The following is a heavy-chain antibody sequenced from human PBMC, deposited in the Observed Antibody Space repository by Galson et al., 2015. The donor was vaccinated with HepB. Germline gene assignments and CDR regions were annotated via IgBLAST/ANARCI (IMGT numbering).Heavy chain of an antibody. V-gene: IGHV5-10-1*01. CDR3: ARHYYYDSSGYYPYHAFDI. CDR1: GYSFTSYW. Sequence: QSGAEVKKPGESLRISCKGSGYSFTSYWISWVRQMPGKGLEWMGRIDPSDSYTNYSPSFQGHVTISADKSISTAYLQWSSLKASDTAMYYCARHYYYDSSGYYPYHAFDIWGQGTMITVSS. J-gene: IGHJ3*02. CDR2: IDPSDSYT. D-gene: IGHD3-22*01.